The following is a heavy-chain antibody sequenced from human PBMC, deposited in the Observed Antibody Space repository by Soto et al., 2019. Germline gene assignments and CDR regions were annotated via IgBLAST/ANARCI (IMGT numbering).Heavy chain of an antibody. J-gene: IGHJ2*01. Sequence: CXAASGFTLSAHAMNWFRQAPGKGPDWFSTINGRGDKTFNAESVKGRFTISRDESKNTLFLQMNSLRAEDTAVYYCVKADGCAAGTCYTGTYWYFDLWGRGTLVTVSS. CDR3: VKADGCAAGTCYTGTYWYFDL. CDR1: GFTLSAHA. V-gene: IGHV3-23*01. CDR2: INGRGDKT. D-gene: IGHD2-2*02.